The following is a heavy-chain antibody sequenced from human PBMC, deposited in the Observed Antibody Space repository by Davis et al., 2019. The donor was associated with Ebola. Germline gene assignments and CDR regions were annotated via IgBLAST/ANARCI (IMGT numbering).Heavy chain of an antibody. CDR2: IKQDGSEH. CDR3: ARFRRFHFDD. CDR1: GFTFTDYW. J-gene: IGHJ4*02. D-gene: IGHD3-16*01. Sequence: GESLKISCAASGFTFTDYWMGWVRQAPGKGLEWVANIKQDGSEHYYVDSVKGRFTISRDSAKDSLFLQMNSLRVEDTAVYYCARFRRFHFDDWGQGTLVTVSS. V-gene: IGHV3-7*01.